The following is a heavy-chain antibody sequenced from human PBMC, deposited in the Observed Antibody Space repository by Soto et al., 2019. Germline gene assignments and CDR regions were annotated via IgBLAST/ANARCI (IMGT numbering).Heavy chain of an antibody. J-gene: IGHJ4*02. CDR3: ARDHSLGLDY. Sequence: QVQLVESGGGVVQPGRSLRLSCAASGFTFSSYAMHWVRQAPGKGLEWVAVISYDGSNKYYADSVKGRFTISRDNSKNTLYLQMNSLRAEHTAVYYCARDHSLGLDYWGQGTLVTVSS. CDR1: GFTFSSYA. CDR2: ISYDGSNK. V-gene: IGHV3-30-3*01.